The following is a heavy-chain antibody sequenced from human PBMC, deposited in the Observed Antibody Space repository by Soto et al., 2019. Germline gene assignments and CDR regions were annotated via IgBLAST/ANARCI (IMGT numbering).Heavy chain of an antibody. D-gene: IGHD5-12*01. Sequence: QLQLQESGPGLVKPSETLSLTCTVSGGSISSSSYYWGWIRQPPGKGLEWIGSIYYSGSTYYNPSLKSRVTISVDTSKNQFSLTLSSVTAADTAVYYCARQDGYKYYYGMDVWGQGTTVTVSS. CDR1: GGSISSSSYY. V-gene: IGHV4-39*01. CDR2: IYYSGST. CDR3: ARQDGYKYYYGMDV. J-gene: IGHJ6*02.